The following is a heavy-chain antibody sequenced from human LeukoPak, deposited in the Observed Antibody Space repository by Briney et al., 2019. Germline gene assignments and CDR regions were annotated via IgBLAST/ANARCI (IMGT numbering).Heavy chain of an antibody. Sequence: SETLSLTCTVSGGSISSYYWSWIRQPAGKGLEWIGRIYTSGSTNYNPSLKSRVTVSVDTSKNQFSLKLSSVTAADTAVYYCAAAMVRGVIIIIDYWGQGTLVTVSS. CDR2: IYTSGST. J-gene: IGHJ4*02. V-gene: IGHV4-4*07. D-gene: IGHD3-10*01. CDR3: AAAMVRGVIIIIDY. CDR1: GGSISSYY.